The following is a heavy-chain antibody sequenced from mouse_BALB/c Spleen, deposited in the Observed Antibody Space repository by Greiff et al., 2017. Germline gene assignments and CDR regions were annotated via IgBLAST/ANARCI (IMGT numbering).Heavy chain of an antibody. V-gene: IGHV5-17*02. J-gene: IGHJ4*01. CDR1: GFTFSSFG. CDR3: ARWLITTGAMDY. CDR2: ISSGSSTI. D-gene: IGHD2-4*01. Sequence: EVQGVESGGGLVQPGGSRKLSCAASGFTFSSFGMHWVRQAPEKGLEWVAYISSGSSTIYYADTVKGRFTISRDNPKNTLFLQMTSLRSEDTAMYYCARWLITTGAMDYWGQGTSVTVSS.